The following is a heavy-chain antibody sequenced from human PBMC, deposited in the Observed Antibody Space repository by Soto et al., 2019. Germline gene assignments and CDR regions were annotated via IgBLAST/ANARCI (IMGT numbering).Heavy chain of an antibody. J-gene: IGHJ4*02. D-gene: IGHD5-12*01. CDR1: GGSISGYY. CDR3: AKHCRTDAEGYRLDF. V-gene: IGHV4-59*01. Sequence: SETLSLTCTLSGGSISGYYWSWIRQPPGKGLEWIGYVYYSGSTKYNPSLESRVTISVDMSNNQFSLMLTSVTAADTAVYYCAKHCRTDAEGYRLDFWGQGNLVTVSS. CDR2: VYYSGST.